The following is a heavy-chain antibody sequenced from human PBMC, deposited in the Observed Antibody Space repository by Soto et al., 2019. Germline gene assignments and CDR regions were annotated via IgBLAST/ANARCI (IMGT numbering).Heavy chain of an antibody. D-gene: IGHD2-15*01. J-gene: IGHJ4*02. CDR2: ISGSGGST. CDR1: GGTFSSYA. CDR3: AKDPLTWPQGS. Sequence: SCKASGGTFSSYAMSWVRQAPGKGLEWVSAISGSGGSTYYADSVKGRFTISRDNSKNTLYLQMNSLRAEDTAVYYCAKDPLTWPQGSWGQGTLVTVSS. V-gene: IGHV3-23*01.